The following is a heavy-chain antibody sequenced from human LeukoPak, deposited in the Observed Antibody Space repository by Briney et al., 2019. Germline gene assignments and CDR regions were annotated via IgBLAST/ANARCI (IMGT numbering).Heavy chain of an antibody. CDR3: ARSITRWLQLDYYYYYMDV. D-gene: IGHD5-24*01. CDR2: IYYSRCT. J-gene: IGHJ6*03. CDR1: GGSISSSSNY. V-gene: IGHV4-39*01. Sequence: PSETLSLTCTVSGGSISSSSNYWGWIRQPPGQGLEWIGCIYYSRCTYYNPSLKSRVTISVYTSKNQFSLKLSSVTAADTAVYYCARSITRWLQLDYYYYYMDVWGKGTTVTVSS.